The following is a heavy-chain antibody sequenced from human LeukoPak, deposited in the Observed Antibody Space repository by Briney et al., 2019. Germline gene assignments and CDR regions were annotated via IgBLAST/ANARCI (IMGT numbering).Heavy chain of an antibody. D-gene: IGHD4/OR15-4a*01. J-gene: IGHJ4*02. Sequence: GGSLRLSCAASVFNFSNYSMKWVRQAPGKGVEWVSYISSSGRTINHADSVKGRFTIYRDNAKNSLYLQMNSLRDEDTAVYYCARFRSVLWDFDYWGQGALVTVSS. CDR1: VFNFSNYS. V-gene: IGHV3-48*02. CDR2: ISSSGRTI. CDR3: ARFRSVLWDFDY.